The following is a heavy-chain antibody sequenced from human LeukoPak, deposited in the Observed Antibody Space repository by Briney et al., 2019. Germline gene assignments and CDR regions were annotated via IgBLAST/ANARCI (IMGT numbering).Heavy chain of an antibody. CDR1: VGSFSGYY. J-gene: IGHJ4*02. Sequence: SETLSLTGAVYVGSFSGYYWTWIRQPPGKGLEWIGEINHSGSTNYNPSLMSRVTISVDTSKNQFSLKLSSVTAADTAMYYCARTTVVTSNFDFWGQGTLVTVSS. CDR2: INHSGST. V-gene: IGHV4-34*01. D-gene: IGHD4-23*01. CDR3: ARTTVVTSNFDF.